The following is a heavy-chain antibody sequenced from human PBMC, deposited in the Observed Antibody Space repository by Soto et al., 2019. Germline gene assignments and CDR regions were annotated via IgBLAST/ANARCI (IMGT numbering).Heavy chain of an antibody. CDR3: ARGSNQDY. V-gene: IGHV3-7*03. CDR1: GFTFSPYW. D-gene: IGHD2-8*01. CDR2: INNDGSEK. Sequence: GGSLRLSCVASGFTFSPYWMSWVRQAPGRGLQWVATINNDGSEKYYADSVKGRFTISRDNARDSLYLQLTSLRAEDTAIYYCARGSNQDYWGQGTLVTVSS. J-gene: IGHJ4*02.